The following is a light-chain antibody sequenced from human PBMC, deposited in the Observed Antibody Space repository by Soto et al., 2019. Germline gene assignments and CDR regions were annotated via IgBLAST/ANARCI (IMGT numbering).Light chain of an antibody. CDR2: DVS. J-gene: IGLJ1*01. CDR1: SSGVGGYNY. Sequence: QSALTQPASVSGSPGQSITISCTGTSSGVGGYNYVSWYQHHPGKAPKLLIYDVSNRPSGVSNRFSGSKSDNTASLTISGLQPEDEADHYCSSYTTSNTRQIVFGTGTKLTVL. CDR3: SSYTTSNTRQIV. V-gene: IGLV2-14*03.